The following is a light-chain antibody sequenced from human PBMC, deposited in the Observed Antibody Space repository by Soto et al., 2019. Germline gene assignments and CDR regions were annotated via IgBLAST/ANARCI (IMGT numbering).Light chain of an antibody. CDR3: QTWGTGFWV. CDR2: LNSDGSH. Sequence: QSVLTHSPSASASLGASFKLTCTLSSGHSSYALALHQQQQEKGPRYLMKLNSDGSHSKGDGLPDRCSGSSSGAERYLTISCLQSEDEADYYCQTWGTGFWVFGGGTPLTVL. CDR1: SGHSSYA. V-gene: IGLV4-69*01. J-gene: IGLJ3*02.